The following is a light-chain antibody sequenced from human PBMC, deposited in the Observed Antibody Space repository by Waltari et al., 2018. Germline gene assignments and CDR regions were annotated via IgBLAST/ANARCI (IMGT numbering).Light chain of an antibody. CDR2: EDY. Sequence: QSPLTQPASVSGSPGQSITISCTGTSSDVGTYNLVSWYQQHPGKAPKLMIYEDYKRPSGVSNRFAGSKSGNTASLTISGLQAEDEADYYCCSYVSGDTWVFGGGTELAVL. V-gene: IGLV2-23*01. J-gene: IGLJ3*02. CDR3: CSYVSGDTWV. CDR1: SSDVGTYNL.